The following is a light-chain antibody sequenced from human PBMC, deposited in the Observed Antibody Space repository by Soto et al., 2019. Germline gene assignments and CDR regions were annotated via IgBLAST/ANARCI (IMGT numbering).Light chain of an antibody. V-gene: IGLV1-40*01. CDR1: SSNIGAGYD. CDR3: QSYGSSLGGNYV. J-gene: IGLJ1*01. CDR2: GST. Sequence: QSVLTQPPSVSAAPGQKVTISCSGSSSNIGAGYDAHWFQQVPGTAPKLLIYGSTNRPSGVPDRFSGSKSGTSASLAITGLQAEDEADYYCQSYGSSLGGNYVFGTGTKVTVL.